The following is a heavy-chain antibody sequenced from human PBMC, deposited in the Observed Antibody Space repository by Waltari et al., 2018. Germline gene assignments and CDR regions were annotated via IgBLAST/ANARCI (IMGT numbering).Heavy chain of an antibody. CDR2: ISSSSSAI. D-gene: IGHD3-3*01. CDR3: TREVHNDFWSGPPGPAYFFDY. J-gene: IGHJ4*02. V-gene: IGHV3-48*04. CDR1: GFTFSSYI. Sequence: EVQLVESGGGLVQPGGSLRLSCAASGFTFSSYILNWVRQAPGKGLEWVSQISSSSSAIYYADSVKGRFTVSRDNAKNSLFLQMNSLRAEDTAVYYCTREVHNDFWSGPPGPAYFFDYWGQGALVTVSS.